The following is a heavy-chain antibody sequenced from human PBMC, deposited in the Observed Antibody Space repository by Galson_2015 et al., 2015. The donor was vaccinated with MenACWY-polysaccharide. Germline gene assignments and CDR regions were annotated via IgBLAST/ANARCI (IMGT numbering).Heavy chain of an antibody. V-gene: IGHV4-59*01. J-gene: IGHJ4*02. Sequence: SETLSLTCTVSGASISTYYWNWIRQPPGKGLEWVGYIYYTGSTNYNPSFSSRVTISLDTSQNQYSLKLKSVTAADTAVYYCARGRGQLPLQFDYWGQGVLVTVSS. CDR1: GASISTYY. CDR2: IYYTGST. D-gene: IGHD1-1*01. CDR3: ARGRGQLPLQFDY.